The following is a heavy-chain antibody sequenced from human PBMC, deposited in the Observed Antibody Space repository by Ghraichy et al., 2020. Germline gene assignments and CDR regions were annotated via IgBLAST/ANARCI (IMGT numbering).Heavy chain of an antibody. V-gene: IGHV4-31*03. CDR1: GGSISSGGYY. Sequence: SETLSLTCTVSGGSISSGGYYWSWIRQHPGKGLEWIGYIYYSGSTYYNPSLKSRVTISVDTSKNQFSRKLSSVTAADTAVYYCASGGVDYYDSSGYRALDYWGQGTLVTVSS. J-gene: IGHJ4*02. CDR3: ASGGVDYYDSSGYRALDY. CDR2: IYYSGST. D-gene: IGHD3-22*01.